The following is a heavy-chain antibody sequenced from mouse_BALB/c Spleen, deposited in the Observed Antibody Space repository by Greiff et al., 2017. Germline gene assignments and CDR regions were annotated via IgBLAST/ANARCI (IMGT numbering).Heavy chain of an antibody. CDR2: INPYNGDT. Sequence: EVQGVESGPELVKPGASVKISCKASGYSFTGYFMNWVQQSHGKSLEWIGRINPYNGDTFYNQKFKGKSTLTVDKSSSTAHMELLSLTSEDSAVYYCGRWGYGPYYAMDYWGQGTSVTVSS. V-gene: IGHV1-37*01. J-gene: IGHJ4*01. D-gene: IGHD1-2*01. CDR3: GRWGYGPYYAMDY. CDR1: GYSFTGYF.